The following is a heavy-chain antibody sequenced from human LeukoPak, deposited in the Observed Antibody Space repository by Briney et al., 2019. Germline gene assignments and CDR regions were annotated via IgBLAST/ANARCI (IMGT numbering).Heavy chain of an antibody. J-gene: IGHJ4*02. CDR1: GFTFTTNA. D-gene: IGHD2-15*01. CDR3: ARVPTYCSGGSCCDY. Sequence: GGSLRLSCAASGFTFTTNAMSWVRQAPGKGLEWVSYISSSGSYTNYADSVKGRFTISRDNAKNSLYLQMNSLRAEDTAVYYCARVPTYCSGGSCCDYWGQGTLVTVSS. V-gene: IGHV3-11*06. CDR2: ISSSGSYT.